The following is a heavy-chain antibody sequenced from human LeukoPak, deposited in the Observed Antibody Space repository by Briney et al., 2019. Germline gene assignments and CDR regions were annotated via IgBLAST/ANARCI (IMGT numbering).Heavy chain of an antibody. J-gene: IGHJ4*02. V-gene: IGHV3-30-3*01. CDR2: ISYDGSNK. Sequence: PGKSLRLSCAASGFTFSGYPIHWVRQAPGKGLEWVAVISYDGSNKYYADSVKGRFTISRDNAKNSLYLQMNSLRAEDTAVYYCAREHIYDYVWGSYRPFGYWGQGTLVTVSS. CDR3: AREHIYDYVWGSYRPFGY. D-gene: IGHD3-16*02. CDR1: GFTFSGYP.